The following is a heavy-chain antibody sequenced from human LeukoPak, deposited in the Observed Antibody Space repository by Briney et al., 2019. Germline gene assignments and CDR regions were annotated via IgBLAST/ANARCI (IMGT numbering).Heavy chain of an antibody. V-gene: IGHV1-18*01. Sequence: ASVKVSCKASGYTSTSYGISWVRQAPGQGLEWMGWISAYNGNTNYAQKLQGRVTMTTDTSTSTAYMELRSLRSDDTAVYYCARGITALQYSSSSFDYWGQGTLVTVSS. CDR1: GYTSTSYG. CDR3: ARGITALQYSSSSFDY. J-gene: IGHJ4*02. D-gene: IGHD6-6*01. CDR2: ISAYNGNT.